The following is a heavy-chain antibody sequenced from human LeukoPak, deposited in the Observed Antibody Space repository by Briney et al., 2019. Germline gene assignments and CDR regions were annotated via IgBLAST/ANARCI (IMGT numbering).Heavy chain of an antibody. J-gene: IGHJ4*02. CDR1: GFTFSSYA. CDR3: ASYYGSGSDDY. CDR2: ISSSSTYT. Sequence: GGSLRLSCAASGFTFSSYALNWDRQAPGKGLEWVSFISSSSTYTHYADSVRGRFTISRDNAKNSLYLQMNSLRAEDTAVYYCASYYGSGSDDYWGQGTLVTVSS. D-gene: IGHD3-10*01. V-gene: IGHV3-21*01.